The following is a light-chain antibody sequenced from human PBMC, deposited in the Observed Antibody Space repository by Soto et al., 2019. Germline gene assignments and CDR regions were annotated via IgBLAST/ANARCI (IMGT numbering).Light chain of an antibody. CDR2: WAS. V-gene: IGKV4-1*01. CDR3: QQYYSTPYI. Sequence: DIVMTQSPDSLAVSLGERATINCKSSQSVLYSSNNKNYLAWYQQEPGQPPKLLIYWASTRESGVPDRFSGSGSGTDFTLTISSLQAEDVAVYYCQQYYSTPYIFGQRTKLEIK. CDR1: QSVLYSSNNKNY. J-gene: IGKJ2*01.